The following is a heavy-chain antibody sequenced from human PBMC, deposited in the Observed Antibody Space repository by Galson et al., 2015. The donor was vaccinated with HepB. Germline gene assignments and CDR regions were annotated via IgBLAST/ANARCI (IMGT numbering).Heavy chain of an antibody. D-gene: IGHD3-22*01. CDR1: GFTFSSYW. Sequence: SLRLSCAASGFTFSSYWMSWVRQAPGKGLEWVSAISGSGGSTYYADSVKGRFTISRDNSKNTLYLQMNSLRAEDTAVYYCAKIGHDSSGYYYSFGFDYWGQGTLVTVSS. J-gene: IGHJ4*02. V-gene: IGHV3-23*01. CDR3: AKIGHDSSGYYYSFGFDY. CDR2: ISGSGGST.